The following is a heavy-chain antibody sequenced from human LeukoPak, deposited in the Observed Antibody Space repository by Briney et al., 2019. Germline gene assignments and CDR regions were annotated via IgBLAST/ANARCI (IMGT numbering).Heavy chain of an antibody. Sequence: PSETLSLTCTVSGDSISSGGYYWSWIRQHPGKGLEWIGHIFYSGNTLYNPSLESRLTMSVDTSKNQFSLKLSSATAADTAVYDCARVGIALAGTKYYFANWGQGTLVTVSS. V-gene: IGHV4-31*03. CDR3: ARVGIALAGTKYYFAN. D-gene: IGHD6-19*01. CDR2: IFYSGNT. CDR1: GDSISSGGYY. J-gene: IGHJ4*02.